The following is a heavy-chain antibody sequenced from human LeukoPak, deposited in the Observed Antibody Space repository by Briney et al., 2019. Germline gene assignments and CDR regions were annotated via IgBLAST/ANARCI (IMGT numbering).Heavy chain of an antibody. Sequence: PSETLSLTCAVSGGSISSSNWWSWVRQPPGKGLEWIGEIYHSGSTNYNPSLKSRVTMSVDTSKNQFSLKLSSVTAADTAVYYCARDLAAAAVDYWGQGTLVTVSS. CDR3: ARDLAAAAVDY. V-gene: IGHV4-4*02. D-gene: IGHD6-13*01. CDR1: GGSISSSNW. CDR2: IYHSGST. J-gene: IGHJ4*02.